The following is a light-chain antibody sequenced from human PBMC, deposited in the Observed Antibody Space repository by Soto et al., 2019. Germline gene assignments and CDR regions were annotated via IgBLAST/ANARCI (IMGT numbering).Light chain of an antibody. V-gene: IGKV1-16*02. CDR2: GAS. CDR3: QQYNSYPLT. CDR1: QDINDY. Sequence: DIQMTQSPSSLSASVGDRVTITCRASQDINDYLAWFQQRPGKAPKSLIYGASTLQSGVPSKFSGSGSGPDFTLNISSLQPEDSATYYCQQYNSYPLTFGGGTKVEIK. J-gene: IGKJ4*01.